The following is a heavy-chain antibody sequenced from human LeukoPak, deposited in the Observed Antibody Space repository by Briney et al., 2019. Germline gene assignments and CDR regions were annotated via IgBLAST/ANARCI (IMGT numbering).Heavy chain of an antibody. V-gene: IGHV1-24*01. J-gene: IGHJ6*02. Sequence: ASVKVSCKVSGYTLTELSMHWVRQAPGEGLEWMGGFDPEDGETIYAQKFQGRVTMTEDTSTDTAYMELSSLRSEDTAVYYCATRAPPNYYYGMDVWGQGTTVTVSS. CDR2: FDPEDGET. CDR1: GYTLTELS. CDR3: ATRAPPNYYYGMDV.